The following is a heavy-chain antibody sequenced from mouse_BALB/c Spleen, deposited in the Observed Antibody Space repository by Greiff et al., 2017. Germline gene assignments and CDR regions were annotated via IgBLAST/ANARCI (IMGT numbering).Heavy chain of an antibody. CDR2: ISDGGSYT. V-gene: IGHV5-4*02. D-gene: IGHD1-1*01. J-gene: IGHJ4*01. CDR1: GFTFSDYY. CDR3: ARGDYYYGSSGPYYAMDY. Sequence: EVQLVESGGGLVKPGGSLKLSCAASGFTFSDYYMYWVRQTPEKRLEWVATISDGGSYTYYPDSVKGRFTISRDNAKNNLYLQMSSLKSEDTAMYYCARGDYYYGSSGPYYAMDYWGQGTSVTVSS.